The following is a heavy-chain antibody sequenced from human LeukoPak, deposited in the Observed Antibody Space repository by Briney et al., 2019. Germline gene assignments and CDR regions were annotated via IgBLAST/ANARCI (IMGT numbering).Heavy chain of an antibody. CDR3: ARDLASESGFDY. CDR2: IYYSGST. D-gene: IGHD2-15*01. J-gene: IGHJ4*02. Sequence: SETLSLTCTVSGGSISSYYWSWIRQPPGKGLEWHGYIYYSGSTNYNPSLKSRVTITADTYKNQFSLKLSSVTAADTAVYYCARDLASESGFDYWGQGTLVSVSS. CDR1: GGSISSYY. V-gene: IGHV4-59*01.